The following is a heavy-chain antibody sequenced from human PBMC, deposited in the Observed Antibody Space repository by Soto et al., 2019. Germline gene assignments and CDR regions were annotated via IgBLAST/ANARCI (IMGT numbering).Heavy chain of an antibody. V-gene: IGHV2-5*02. CDR3: AHRHYVSGSSNTFDA. CDR2: IYWDDDK. CDR1: GFSLSTSGVG. J-gene: IGHJ5*02. D-gene: IGHD3-10*01. Sequence: QITLKESGPTLVKPTQTLTLTCTFSGFSLSTSGVGVGWIRQPPGKALEWLALIYWDDDKRYSPSLESSLTSTKDTSKNQVVLTMTNMDPVDTATYYCAHRHYVSGSSNTFDAWGQGTLVTVSS.